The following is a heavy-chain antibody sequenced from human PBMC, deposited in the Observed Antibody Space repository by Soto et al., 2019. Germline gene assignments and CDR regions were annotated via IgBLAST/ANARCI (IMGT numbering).Heavy chain of an antibody. J-gene: IGHJ6*04. Sequence: PSETLSLTCAVSGGSISSGVFSWTWIRQPPGKGLGLIGYIYHSGNTYYNPSLKSRVTISVDRSKNQFSLKLSSVTAADTAVYYCARGPYGSGHYQYYYGMDVWGKGTMLTVSS. CDR2: IYHSGNT. V-gene: IGHV4-30-2*01. D-gene: IGHD3-10*01. CDR3: ARGPYGSGHYQYYYGMDV. CDR1: GGSISSGVFS.